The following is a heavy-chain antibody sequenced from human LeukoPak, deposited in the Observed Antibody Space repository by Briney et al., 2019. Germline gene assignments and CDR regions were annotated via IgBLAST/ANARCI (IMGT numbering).Heavy chain of an antibody. Sequence: SETLSLTYAVYGGSFSGYYWSWIRQPPGKGLEWIGEINHSGSTNYNPSLKSRVTVSVDTSKNQFSLKLTSVTAADTAVYYCARARGTVAIDYWGQGTLVTVSS. V-gene: IGHV4-34*01. CDR2: INHSGST. D-gene: IGHD5-12*01. CDR3: ARARGTVAIDY. CDR1: GGSFSGYY. J-gene: IGHJ4*02.